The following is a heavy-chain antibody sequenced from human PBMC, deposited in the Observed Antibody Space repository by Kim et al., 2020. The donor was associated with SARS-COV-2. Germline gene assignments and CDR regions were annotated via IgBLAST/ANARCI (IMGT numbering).Heavy chain of an antibody. CDR2: INPSVGST. CDR1: GHTFNNYF. CDR3: VSDERVVMVVGGHGAFDF. V-gene: IGHV1-46*02. J-gene: IGHJ3*01. D-gene: IGHD2-15*01. Sequence: ASVKVSCKASGHTFNNYFMHWVRQAPGQGLEWMGLINPSVGSTNYAQKFEGRVSMTRETSMSTVFLQLSSLRSEDTAMYYCVSDERVVMVVGGHGAFDFWGQGTMVTVSS.